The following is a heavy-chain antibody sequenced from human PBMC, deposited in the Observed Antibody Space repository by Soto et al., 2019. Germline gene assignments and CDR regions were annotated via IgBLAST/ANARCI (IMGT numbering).Heavy chain of an antibody. CDR3: ASYQETLGFPP. J-gene: IGHJ5*02. Sequence: QVQLVQSGAEVKKPGASVKVSCKASGYTSTNLDINWVRQAAGQGLEWVGWMNPNSDTGFAQKFQGRFPLPGNTPTRPVYMGPSGWGPKKPAVYYWASYQETLGFPPWGREPRSSSPQ. CDR2: MNPNSDT. D-gene: IGHD2-15*01. V-gene: IGHV1-8*01. CDR1: GYTSTNLD.